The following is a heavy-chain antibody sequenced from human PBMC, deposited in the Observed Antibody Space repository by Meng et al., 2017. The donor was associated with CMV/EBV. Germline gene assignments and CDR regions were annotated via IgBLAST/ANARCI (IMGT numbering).Heavy chain of an antibody. CDR1: GFTFSNGW. CDR2: IKSKSVGGTT. CDR3: TTVYYGSEFIY. D-gene: IGHD3-10*01. J-gene: IGHJ4*02. Sequence: GESLKISCVASGFTFSNGWLNWVRQAPGKGLEWVARIKSKSVGGTTDYAAPVMGRFSISRDDSKNTLHLQMNSLKIEDTAVYYCTTVYYGSEFIYWGQGTMVTVSS. V-gene: IGHV3-15*01.